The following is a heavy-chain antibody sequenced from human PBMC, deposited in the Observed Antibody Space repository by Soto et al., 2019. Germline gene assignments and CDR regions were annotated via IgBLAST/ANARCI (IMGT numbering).Heavy chain of an antibody. J-gene: IGHJ4*02. Sequence: PSENLSLTCTVSGGSISGHYWIWIRQPPGEGMEWIGYIFYSGSTTYNNNPSLKSRVTISVDTSKNQFSLRLSSMTAADTAIYYCARVGSSGWSPDYWGKGTVVTVSS. D-gene: IGHD6-19*01. CDR2: IFYSGSTTY. V-gene: IGHV4-59*11. CDR1: GGSISGHY. CDR3: ARVGSSGWSPDY.